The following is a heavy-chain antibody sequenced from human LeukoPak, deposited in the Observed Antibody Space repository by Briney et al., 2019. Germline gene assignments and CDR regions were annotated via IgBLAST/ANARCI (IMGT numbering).Heavy chain of an antibody. D-gene: IGHD2-15*01. J-gene: IGHJ4*02. V-gene: IGHV3-53*01. CDR1: GFTVSSNY. Sequence: GGSLGLSCAASGFTVSSNYMSWVRQAPGKGLEWVSVIYSGGSTYYADSVKGRFTISRDNSRNTLDLQMNSLRAEDTAVYYCATSIRYCSGGSCIDYWGQGTLVTVSS. CDR2: IYSGGST. CDR3: ATSIRYCSGGSCIDY.